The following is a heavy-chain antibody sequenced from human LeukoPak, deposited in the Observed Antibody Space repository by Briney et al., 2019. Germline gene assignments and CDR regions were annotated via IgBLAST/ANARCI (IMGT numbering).Heavy chain of an antibody. CDR2: ITSNGGST. D-gene: IGHD6-19*01. Sequence: ERSLRLSCSASGFTFSTYGMYWVRQAPGKGLEYVSAITSNGGSTYYADSVKGRFTISRDNSKNTLYLQMSTLRAEDTAVYYCVTRYSSGWYDYWGQGTLVTVSS. J-gene: IGHJ4*02. CDR1: GFTFSTYG. V-gene: IGHV3-64D*09. CDR3: VTRYSSGWYDY.